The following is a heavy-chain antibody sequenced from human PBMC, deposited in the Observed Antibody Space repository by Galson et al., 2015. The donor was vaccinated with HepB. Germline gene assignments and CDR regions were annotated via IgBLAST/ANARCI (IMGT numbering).Heavy chain of an antibody. Sequence: QVQLQESGPGLVKPSETLSLTCAVYGGSFSGYYWSWIRQPPGKGLEWIGEINHSGSTNYNPSLKSRVTISVDTSKNQFSLKLSSVTAADTAVYYCARGYSRYYYYYYGMDVWGQGTT. V-gene: IGHV4-34*01. CDR3: ARGYSRYYYYYYGMDV. CDR2: INHSGST. D-gene: IGHD4-11*01. CDR1: GGSFSGYY. J-gene: IGHJ6*02.